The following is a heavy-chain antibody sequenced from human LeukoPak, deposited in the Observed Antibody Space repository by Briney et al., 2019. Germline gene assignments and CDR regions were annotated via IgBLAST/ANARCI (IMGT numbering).Heavy chain of an antibody. D-gene: IGHD6-19*01. CDR1: GGSISSYY. Sequence: SETLPLTXTVSGGSISSYYWSWIGQPPGKGLEWIGYIYYSGSTNYNPSLKSRVTISVDTSKNQFSLKLSSVTAADTAVYYCARVRYSSGWPDYWGQGTLVTVSS. J-gene: IGHJ4*02. CDR3: ARVRYSSGWPDY. CDR2: IYYSGST. V-gene: IGHV4-59*01.